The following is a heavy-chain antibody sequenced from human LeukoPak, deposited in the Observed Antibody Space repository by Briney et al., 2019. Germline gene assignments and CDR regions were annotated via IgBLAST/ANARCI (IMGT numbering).Heavy chain of an antibody. CDR2: SDPKSGAT. CDR1: GYTFTSCY. V-gene: IGHV1-2*02. Sequence: ASAKVSCKTSGYTFTSCYIHWLRQAPGQRFEWMGWSDPKSGATKYEHFQGRVTMTRDTSISTAYMELSRLTSDDTAVYYCARGNFYDNKGYSPELRYWGQGTLVTVSS. J-gene: IGHJ4*02. D-gene: IGHD3-10*01. CDR3: ARGNFYDNKGYSPELRY.